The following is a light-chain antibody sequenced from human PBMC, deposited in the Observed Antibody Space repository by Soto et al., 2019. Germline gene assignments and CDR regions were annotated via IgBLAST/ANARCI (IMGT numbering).Light chain of an antibody. CDR3: QQHSNWPGT. Sequence: EILLTQSPGTMSLSPGERDTLSCRASQSVSSSYLAWYQQKPGQAPRLLIYDAYNRATGIPARFSGSGSGTDFTLTISSLEPEDFAVYYCQQHSNWPGTFGPGTKVDIK. J-gene: IGKJ3*01. CDR1: QSVSSSY. V-gene: IGKV3D-20*02. CDR2: DAY.